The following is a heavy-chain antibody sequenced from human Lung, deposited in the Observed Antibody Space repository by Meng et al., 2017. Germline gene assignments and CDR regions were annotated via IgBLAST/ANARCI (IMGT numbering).Heavy chain of an antibody. V-gene: IGHV4-4*02. CDR1: GGSISSDNW. CDR2: VYHSGDT. Sequence: QVQLQESGPGLVKPSGTPSLTCAVSGGSISSDNWWSWVRQPPGQGLEWIGEVYHSGDTSYNPSLRSRVTISVDTSTNQFSLKLNSVTAADTAVYYCTRQRAVVRSSLADFWGQGTLVTVSS. J-gene: IGHJ4*02. D-gene: IGHD2-15*01. CDR3: TRQRAVVRSSLADF.